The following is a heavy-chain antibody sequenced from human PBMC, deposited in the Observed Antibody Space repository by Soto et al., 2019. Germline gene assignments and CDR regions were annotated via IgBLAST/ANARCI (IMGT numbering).Heavy chain of an antibody. CDR2: IYYSGST. V-gene: IGHV4-30-4*01. CDR3: GGGVGDPLDLLAY. D-gene: IGHD3-16*01. J-gene: IGHJ4*02. Sequence: PSETLSLTCTVSGGSISSGDYYWSWIRQPPGKGLEWIGYIYYSGSTYYNPSLKSRVTISVDTSKNQFSLKLSSVTAADTAVYYCGGGVGDPLDLLAYGGRGHLDTVSP. CDR1: GGSISSGDYY.